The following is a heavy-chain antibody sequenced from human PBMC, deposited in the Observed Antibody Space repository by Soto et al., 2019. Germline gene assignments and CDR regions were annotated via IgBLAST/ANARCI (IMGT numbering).Heavy chain of an antibody. CDR1: GYSFTSYW. Sequence: PGGVLKISCKGSGYSFTSYWIGWVLQMPGKGLEWMGIIYPGDSDTRYSPSFQGQVTISADKSISTAYLQWSSLKASDTAMYYCARHTARYYYDSSGYFFDYWGQGTLVTVSS. D-gene: IGHD3-22*01. J-gene: IGHJ4*02. CDR2: IYPGDSDT. CDR3: ARHTARYYYDSSGYFFDY. V-gene: IGHV5-51*01.